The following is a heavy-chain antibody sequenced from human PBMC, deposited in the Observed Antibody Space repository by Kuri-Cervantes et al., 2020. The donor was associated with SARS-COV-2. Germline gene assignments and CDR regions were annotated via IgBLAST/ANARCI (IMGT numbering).Heavy chain of an antibody. CDR3: ARSKPGGWYFDL. V-gene: IGHV3-21*01. CDR2: MRSTNSYI. Sequence: LEWVSLMRSTNSYIKYAASVKGRLTISSDNARRSLCLQMNGLRAEDTAVYYCARSKPGGWYFDLWGRGTLVTVSS. D-gene: IGHD3-16*01. J-gene: IGHJ2*01.